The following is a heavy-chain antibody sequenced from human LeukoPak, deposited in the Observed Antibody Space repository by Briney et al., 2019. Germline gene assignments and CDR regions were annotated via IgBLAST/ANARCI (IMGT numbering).Heavy chain of an antibody. CDR2: ISYDGSNK. V-gene: IGHV3-30*04. Sequence: GGSLRLSCAASGFTFSSYAMSGVRQAPGKGLEWGAVISYDGSNKYYADSVKGRFTISRDNSKNTLYLQMNSLRAEDTAVYYCASPKNAHYVWGSYRLDYWGQGTLVTVSS. CDR3: ASPKNAHYVWGSYRLDY. D-gene: IGHD3-16*02. J-gene: IGHJ4*02. CDR1: GFTFSSYA.